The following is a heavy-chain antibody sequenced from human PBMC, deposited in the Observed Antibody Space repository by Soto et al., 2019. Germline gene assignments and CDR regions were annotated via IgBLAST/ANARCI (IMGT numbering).Heavy chain of an antibody. CDR3: ARSANTYCSSTSCYTDWFDP. Sequence: LTLTCASSAVTFSDYYMSWIRQAPVKGLEWVSYISSSGSTIYYADSVKGRFTISRDNAKNSLYLQMNSLRAEDTAVYYCARSANTYCSSTSCYTDWFDPWGQGTLVTVSS. D-gene: IGHD2-2*02. J-gene: IGHJ5*02. V-gene: IGHV3-11*01. CDR1: AVTFSDYY. CDR2: ISSSGSTI.